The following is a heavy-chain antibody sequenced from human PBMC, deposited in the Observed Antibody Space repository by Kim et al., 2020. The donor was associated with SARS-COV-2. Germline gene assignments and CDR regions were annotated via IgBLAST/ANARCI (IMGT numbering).Heavy chain of an antibody. D-gene: IGHD2-2*01. J-gene: IGHJ6*03. CDR2: VISDGSRT. CDR3: VRRSSTSYPCYYMDV. Sequence: GGSLRLSCAASGFTFSTYWMYWVRQAPGKGLVWVSRVISDGSRTDYADSVKGRFTISRDNAKNTLYLQMNRLRAEDTAVYYCVRRSSTSYPCYYMDVWGKGATVTVSS. CDR1: GFTFSTYW. V-gene: IGHV3-74*01.